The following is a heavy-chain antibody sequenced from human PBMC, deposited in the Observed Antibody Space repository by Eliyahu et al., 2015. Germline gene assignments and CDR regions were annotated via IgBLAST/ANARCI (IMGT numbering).Heavy chain of an antibody. Sequence: EVQLLESGGGLVQPGGSLRLSCAAXXFTXSSYAXSWVRXAPGKGLXWVSVISGSGGSTYHADSVKGRFIISRDNSKNTLYLQMNSLRAEDTAVYYCASNDYDILTGYYPSFDYWGQGTLVTVSS. J-gene: IGHJ4*02. CDR3: ASNDYDILTGYYPSFDY. V-gene: IGHV3-23*01. D-gene: IGHD3-9*01. CDR2: ISGSGGST. CDR1: XFTXSSYA.